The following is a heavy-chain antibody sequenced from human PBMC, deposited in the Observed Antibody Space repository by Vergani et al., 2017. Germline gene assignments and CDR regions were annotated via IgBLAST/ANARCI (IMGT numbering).Heavy chain of an antibody. CDR2: ISWNSGTI. CDR1: GFTFDDYA. J-gene: IGHJ5*02. Sequence: EVQLLESGGGLVQPGRSLRLSCTASGFTFDDYAMHWVRQAPGKGLEWVSGISWNSGTIGYVVSVKGRFTISRDNAKNSLYLQMNSLRAEDTAVYYCARGDYGEGGFDPWGQGTLVTVSS. CDR3: ARGDYGEGGFDP. V-gene: IGHV3-9*01. D-gene: IGHD4-17*01.